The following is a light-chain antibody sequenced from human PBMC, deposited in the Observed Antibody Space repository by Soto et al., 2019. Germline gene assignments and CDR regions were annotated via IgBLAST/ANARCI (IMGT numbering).Light chain of an antibody. J-gene: IGKJ5*01. V-gene: IGKV3-20*01. CDR1: QSVSSNY. CDR2: GAS. CDR3: QQLNSYPRT. Sequence: EIVLTQSPGTLSLSPGERATLSCRASQSVSSNYLAWYQQKPGQPPRLLIYGASSRATGIPDRFSGSGSGTDFTLTISSLQPEDFATYYCQQLNSYPRTFGQGTRLENK.